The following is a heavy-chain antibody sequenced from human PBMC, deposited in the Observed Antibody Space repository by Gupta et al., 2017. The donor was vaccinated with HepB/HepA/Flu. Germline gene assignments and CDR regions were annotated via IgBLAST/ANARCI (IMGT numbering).Heavy chain of an antibody. D-gene: IGHD3-3*01. J-gene: IGHJ4*02. CDR1: GFTFSSYE. CDR2: HSSSGSTI. V-gene: IGHV3-48*03. Sequence: EVQLVESGGGLVQPGGSLRLSCAASGFTFSSYEMNWVRQDPGKGLEWVSIHSSSGSTIYYADSVKGRFTISRDNAKNSLYLQMNSLRAEDTAVYYCARPPPRFWSGYHYYFDYWGQGTLVTVSS. CDR3: ARPPPRFWSGYHYYFDY.